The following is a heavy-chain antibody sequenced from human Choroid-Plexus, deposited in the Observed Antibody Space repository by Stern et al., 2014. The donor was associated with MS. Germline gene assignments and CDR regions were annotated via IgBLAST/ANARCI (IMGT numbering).Heavy chain of an antibody. CDR2: VSYDGSNK. D-gene: IGHD2/OR15-2a*01. CDR1: GFTFGSCA. J-gene: IGHJ5*02. CDR3: AKDRQYLTYFFDH. Sequence: VQLVESGGGVVQPGRPLRLSWVASGFTFGSCAMHWVRQAPGKGRGWVAGVSYDGSNKYYADSVKGRFTISRDNSQNTLYMQMSSLRPEDTAVYYCAKDRQYLTYFFDHWGQGSLVTVSS. V-gene: IGHV3-30*18.